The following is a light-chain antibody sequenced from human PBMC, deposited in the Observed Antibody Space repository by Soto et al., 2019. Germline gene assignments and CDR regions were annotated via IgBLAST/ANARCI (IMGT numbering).Light chain of an antibody. CDR3: QQYGSAPRT. CDR1: QSVSSSY. J-gene: IGKJ1*01. V-gene: IGKV3-20*01. Sequence: ENVLTQSPGTLSLSPGERATLSCRASQSVSSSYLAWYQQRPGQAPRLLIYDASSRATGIPDRFSGSGSGTDFTLNISKLEPEDFAVYYWQQYGSAPRTFGQGTKVEIK. CDR2: DAS.